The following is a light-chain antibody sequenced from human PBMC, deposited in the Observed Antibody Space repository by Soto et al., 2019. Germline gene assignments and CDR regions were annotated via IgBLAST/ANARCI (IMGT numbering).Light chain of an antibody. CDR2: WAS. CDR3: QQYYSIPWT. Sequence: DSVLTQSPDSLTVSLGGRATINCKSSQTVFYSSNSKNYLAWYQQKPGQAPKVLIYWASTRESGVPDRFSGSGSGTDFTLTISSLQAEDVAVYYCQQYYSIPWTFGQGTKVDIK. V-gene: IGKV4-1*01. CDR1: QTVFYSSNSKNY. J-gene: IGKJ1*01.